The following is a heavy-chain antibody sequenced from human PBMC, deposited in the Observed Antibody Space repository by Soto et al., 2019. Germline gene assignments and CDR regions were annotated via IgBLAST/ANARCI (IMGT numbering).Heavy chain of an antibody. CDR3: AKGTGDCSSISCNPGNNWFDP. J-gene: IGHJ5*02. CDR1: GLTFRNYG. V-gene: IGHV3-30*18. CDR2: LSYDGRKK. Sequence: PEGSLRLSCAVSGLTFRNYGMHWVRQAPGKGLEWVAILSYDGRKKYYLDSVQGRFTISRDNSRNTLFLEMNSLRVEDTAVYYCAKGTGDCSSISCNPGNNWFDPWGQGTLVTVSS. D-gene: IGHD2-2*01.